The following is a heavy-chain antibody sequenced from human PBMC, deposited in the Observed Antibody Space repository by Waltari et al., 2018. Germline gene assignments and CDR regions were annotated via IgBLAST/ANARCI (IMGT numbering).Heavy chain of an antibody. D-gene: IGHD1-26*01. Sequence: QVQLQESGPGLVKPSETLSLTCTVSGGSISSYYWSWIRQPPGKGLEWIGYIYYSGSTNYNPSLKSRVTISVDTSKNQFSLKLSSVTAADTAVYYCARGGHYDAFDIWGQGTMVTVSS. J-gene: IGHJ3*02. CDR3: ARGGHYDAFDI. CDR1: GGSISSYY. V-gene: IGHV4-59*01. CDR2: IYYSGST.